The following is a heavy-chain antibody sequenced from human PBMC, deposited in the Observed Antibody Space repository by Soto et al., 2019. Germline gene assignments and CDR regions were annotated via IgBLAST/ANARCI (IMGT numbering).Heavy chain of an antibody. D-gene: IGHD3-3*01. CDR3: ARAVLRFLEWLLPPPVMDG. J-gene: IGHJ6*03. CDR2: ISSSSSYI. V-gene: IGHV3-21*01. Sequence: GGSLRLSCAASGFTFSSYSMNWVRQAPGKGLEWVSSISSSSSYIYYADSVKGRFTISRDNAKNSLYLQMNSLRAEDTAVYYCARAVLRFLEWLLPPPVMDGWGKGTTVTVSS. CDR1: GFTFSSYS.